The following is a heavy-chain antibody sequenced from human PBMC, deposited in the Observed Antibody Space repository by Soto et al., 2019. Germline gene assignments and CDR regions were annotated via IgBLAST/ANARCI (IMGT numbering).Heavy chain of an antibody. Sequence: QLQLQESGPGLVKPSETLSLTCTVSGGSISSSSYYWGWIRQPPGKGLEWIGSIYYSGSTYYNPSLKNRVTISVDTSKNQFSLKLSSVTAADTAVYYCARLLYYDYIWGSYRAGHYFDYWGQGTLVTVSS. J-gene: IGHJ4*02. CDR3: ARLLYYDYIWGSYRAGHYFDY. CDR1: GGSISSSSYY. CDR2: IYYSGST. V-gene: IGHV4-39*01. D-gene: IGHD3-16*02.